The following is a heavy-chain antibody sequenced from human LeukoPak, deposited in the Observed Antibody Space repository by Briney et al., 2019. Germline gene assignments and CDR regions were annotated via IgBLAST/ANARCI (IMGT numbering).Heavy chain of an antibody. CDR3: VRDGRGYYFDY. V-gene: IGHV1-3*01. D-gene: IGHD3-10*01. J-gene: IGHJ4*02. Sequence: KFQGRVTITRDTSASTAYMELSSLRSEDTAVYYCVRDGRGYYFDYWGQGTLVTVSS.